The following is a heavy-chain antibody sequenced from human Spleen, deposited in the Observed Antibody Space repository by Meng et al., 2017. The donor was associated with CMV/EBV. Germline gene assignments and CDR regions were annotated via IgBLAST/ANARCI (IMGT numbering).Heavy chain of an antibody. Sequence: QVRLCRSGAEGKKPGASVKVSCKASGYTFTSYGISWVRQAPGQGLEWMGWISAYNGNTNYAQKLQGRVTMTTDTSTSTAYMELRSLRSDDTAVYYCARGNDILTGYYIGYFDYWGQGTLVTVSS. D-gene: IGHD3-9*01. CDR1: GYTFTSYG. V-gene: IGHV1-18*01. J-gene: IGHJ4*02. CDR2: ISAYNGNT. CDR3: ARGNDILTGYYIGYFDY.